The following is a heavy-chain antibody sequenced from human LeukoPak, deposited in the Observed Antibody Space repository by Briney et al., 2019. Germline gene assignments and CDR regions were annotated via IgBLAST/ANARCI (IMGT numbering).Heavy chain of an antibody. V-gene: IGHV1-69*01. J-gene: IGHJ4*02. CDR2: IIPIFGTA. D-gene: IGHD3-10*01. Sequence: SVKVSCKASGGTFSSYAISWVRQAPGQGLEWMGGIIPIFGTANYAQKFQGRVAITADESTSTAYMELSSLRSEGTAVYYCAYYGSGSYYSPFDYWGQGTLVTVSS. CDR3: AYYGSGSYYSPFDY. CDR1: GGTFSSYA.